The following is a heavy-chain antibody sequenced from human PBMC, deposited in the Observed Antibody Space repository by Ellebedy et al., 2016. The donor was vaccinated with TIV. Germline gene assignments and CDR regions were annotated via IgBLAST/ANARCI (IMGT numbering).Heavy chain of an antibody. CDR3: ARDDNYYDSSGPIWYFDL. Sequence: ASVKVSCKASGYTFTSYGISWVRQAPGQGLEWMGWISAYNGNTNYAQKFQGRVTMTRDTSTSTVYMELSSLRSEDTAVYYCARDDNYYDSSGPIWYFDLWGRGTLVTVSS. CDR2: ISAYNGNT. D-gene: IGHD3-22*01. V-gene: IGHV1-18*04. CDR1: GYTFTSYG. J-gene: IGHJ2*01.